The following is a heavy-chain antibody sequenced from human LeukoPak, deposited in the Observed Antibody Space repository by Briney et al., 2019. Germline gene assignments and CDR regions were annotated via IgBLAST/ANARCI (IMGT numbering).Heavy chain of an antibody. Sequence: ASVKVSCKASGYTFSGYYMHWVRQAPGQGLEWMGIINPSGGSTSYAQKFQGRVTMTRDTSTSTVYMELSSLRSEDTAVYYCARDSGMVRGTVDNWGQGTLVTVSS. CDR3: ARDSGMVRGTVDN. CDR1: GYTFSGYY. D-gene: IGHD3-10*01. CDR2: INPSGGST. J-gene: IGHJ4*02. V-gene: IGHV1-46*01.